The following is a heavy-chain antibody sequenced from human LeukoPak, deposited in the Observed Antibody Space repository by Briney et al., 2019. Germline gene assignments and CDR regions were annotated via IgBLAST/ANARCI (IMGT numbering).Heavy chain of an antibody. J-gene: IGHJ5*01. CDR2: IWYDGSNK. Sequence: GGSLRLSCAASGFTFSSYGMHWVRQAPGKGLEWVAVIWYDGSNKYYADSVKGRFTISRDNSKNTLYLQMNSLRAEDTAVYYCARGFYCSSTSCRLPGRWFDSWGQGTLVTVSS. CDR3: ARGFYCSSTSCRLPGRWFDS. CDR1: GFTFSSYG. V-gene: IGHV3-33*01. D-gene: IGHD2-2*01.